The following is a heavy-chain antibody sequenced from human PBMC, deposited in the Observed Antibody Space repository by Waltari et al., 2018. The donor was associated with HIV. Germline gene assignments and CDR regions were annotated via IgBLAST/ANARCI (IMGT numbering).Heavy chain of an antibody. CDR1: GGSSNSYS. V-gene: IGHV4-39*01. J-gene: IGHJ4*02. CDR2: IYYGGST. CDR3: ARHDPGTYYYFDY. Sequence: QLQLQESGPGLVKPSETLSLTCSVSGGSSNSYSWGWIRQPPGKGRGWIGSIYYGGSTFYNSSLKSRLTISVDTSKNQFSLKLSSVTAADTAVYYCARHDPGTYYYFDYWGQGTLVTVSS. D-gene: IGHD3-10*01.